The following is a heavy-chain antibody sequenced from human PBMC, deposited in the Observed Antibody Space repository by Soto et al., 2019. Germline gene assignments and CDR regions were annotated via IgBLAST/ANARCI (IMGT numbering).Heavy chain of an antibody. CDR1: GFTFSSYW. Sequence: EVQLVESGGGLVQPGGSLRLSCAASGFTFSSYWMHWVRQAPGKGLVWVSRIKSDGSSTSYVDSVKGRFTISRDNAKNTLYLQMNSLRAEDTAVYYCAGDPYGGRPDIWGQGTMVTVSS. CDR2: IKSDGSST. CDR3: AGDPYGGRPDI. V-gene: IGHV3-74*01. J-gene: IGHJ3*02. D-gene: IGHD3-10*01.